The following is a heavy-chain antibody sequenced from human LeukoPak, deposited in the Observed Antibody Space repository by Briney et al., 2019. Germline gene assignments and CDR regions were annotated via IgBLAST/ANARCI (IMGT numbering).Heavy chain of an antibody. D-gene: IGHD4-17*01. J-gene: IGHJ6*02. CDR1: GFSFSNYA. Sequence: GGSLRLSCAASGFSFSNYAIHWVRQAPGKGLEWVAVISYDGSNKYYADSVKGRFTISRDNSKNTLYLQVNSLRTEDTAVYYCAKDNQAYGDSTYYYGMDVWGQGTTVTVSS. CDR3: AKDNQAYGDSTYYYGMDV. V-gene: IGHV3-30*04. CDR2: ISYDGSNK.